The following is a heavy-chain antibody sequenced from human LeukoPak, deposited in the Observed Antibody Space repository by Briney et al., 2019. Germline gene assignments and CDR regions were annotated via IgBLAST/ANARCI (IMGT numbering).Heavy chain of an antibody. CDR3: ARGEDYDILTGYSKSFGY. Sequence: SETLSLTCAVYGGSFSGYYWSWIRQPPGKGLEWIGEINHSGSTNYNPSLKSRVTISVDTSKNQFSLKLSSVTAADTAVYYCARGEDYDILTGYSKSFGYWGQGTLVTVSS. J-gene: IGHJ4*02. D-gene: IGHD3-9*01. V-gene: IGHV4-34*01. CDR2: INHSGST. CDR1: GGSFSGYY.